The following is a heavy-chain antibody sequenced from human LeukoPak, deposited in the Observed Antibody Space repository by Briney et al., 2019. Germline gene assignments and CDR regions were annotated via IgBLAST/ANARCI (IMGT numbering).Heavy chain of an antibody. CDR3: ARGPRRPAAAPEY. CDR2: INNSGST. J-gene: IGHJ4*02. D-gene: IGHD6-13*01. Sequence: SETLSLTCAVYGGSFSGYYWSWIRQPPGKGLEWIGEINNSGSTNYNPSLKSRVTIAVDTSKNQFSLKVSSVTAADTAVYRCARGPRRPAAAPEYWGQGTLVTVSS. V-gene: IGHV4-34*01. CDR1: GGSFSGYY.